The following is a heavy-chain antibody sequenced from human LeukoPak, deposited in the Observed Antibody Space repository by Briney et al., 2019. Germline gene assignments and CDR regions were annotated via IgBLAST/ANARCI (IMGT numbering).Heavy chain of an antibody. D-gene: IGHD5-12*01. CDR2: IYTSGST. J-gene: IGHJ6*02. CDR1: GGSISSYY. CDR3: ARAPRVATYYYYYGMDV. V-gene: IGHV4-4*07. Sequence: SETLSLTCTVSGGSISSYYWSWIRQPAGKGLEWIGRIYTSGSTNYNPSLKSRVTMSVDTSKNQFSLKLSSVTAADTAMYYCARAPRVATYYYYYGMDVWGQGTTVTVSS.